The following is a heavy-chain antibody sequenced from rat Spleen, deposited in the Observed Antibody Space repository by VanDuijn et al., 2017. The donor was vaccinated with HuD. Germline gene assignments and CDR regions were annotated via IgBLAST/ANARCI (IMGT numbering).Heavy chain of an antibody. CDR1: GLSFSNYD. D-gene: IGHD4-3*01. CDR3: ARHDEIRGYVMDA. CDR2: ISYDGSST. Sequence: EVQLVESGGGLVQPGRSMKLSCAASGLSFSNYDMAWVRQAPTKGLEWVASISYDGSSTYYRDSVKGRFTISRDNAKSTLYLQMDSLRSEDTATYYCARHDEIRGYVMDAWGQGASVTVSS. J-gene: IGHJ4*01. V-gene: IGHV5-25*01.